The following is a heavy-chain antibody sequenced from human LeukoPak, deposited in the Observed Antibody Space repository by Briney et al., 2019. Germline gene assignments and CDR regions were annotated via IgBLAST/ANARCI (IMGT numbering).Heavy chain of an antibody. CDR1: GFTFRSYE. J-gene: IGHJ4*02. CDR2: SSSSGSSI. CDR3: ARVGAGNAFDY. V-gene: IGHV3-48*03. D-gene: IGHD1-26*01. Sequence: GGSLRLSCAASGFTFRSYEMNWVRQAPGKGLEWLSYSSSSGSSIYYADSVKGGFTISRDNTKNSLYLQMNSLRAEDTAVYYCARVGAGNAFDYWGQGTLVTVSS.